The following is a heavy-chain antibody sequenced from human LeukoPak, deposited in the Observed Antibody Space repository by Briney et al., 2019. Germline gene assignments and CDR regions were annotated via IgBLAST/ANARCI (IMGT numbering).Heavy chain of an antibody. D-gene: IGHD5-24*01. CDR3: AKGLEMATSPFDY. CDR1: GFTFSTYS. V-gene: IGHV3-48*01. CDR2: ISNSGGTI. Sequence: PGGSLRLSCAASGFTFSTYSMHWVRQAPGKGLEWVSYISNSGGTIYYADSVEGRFTISRDNAKSSLYLQMNSLRAEDTALYYCAKGLEMATSPFDYWGQGTLVTVSS. J-gene: IGHJ4*02.